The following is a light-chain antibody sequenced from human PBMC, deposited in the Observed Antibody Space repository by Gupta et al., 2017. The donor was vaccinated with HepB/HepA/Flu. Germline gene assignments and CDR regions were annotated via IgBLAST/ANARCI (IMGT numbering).Light chain of an antibody. V-gene: IGKV1-39*01. CDR1: HSISAY. CDR2: GAS. Sequence: DIQMTQSPSSLSASVGDRVTITCRASHSISAYLNWYQQKPGRAPRLLIYGASNLQTGVPSRVSGSVSGTDFTLTISRLQPEDVATFYCQQSYIIPYTFGQGTKVEI. CDR3: QQSYIIPYT. J-gene: IGKJ2*01.